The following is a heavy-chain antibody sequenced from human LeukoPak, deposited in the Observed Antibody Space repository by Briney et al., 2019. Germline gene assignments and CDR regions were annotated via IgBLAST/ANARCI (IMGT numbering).Heavy chain of an antibody. CDR2: INPSGGST. CDR1: GYTFTSYY. D-gene: IGHD6-19*01. CDR3: ARDPIAVAGNPAFDY. Sequence: GASVKVSCKASGYTFTSYYMHWVRQAPGQGLEWMGIINPSGGSTSYAQKFQGRVTMTRDMSTSTVYMELSGLRSEDTAVYYCARDPIAVAGNPAFDYWGQGTLVTVSS. J-gene: IGHJ4*02. V-gene: IGHV1-46*01.